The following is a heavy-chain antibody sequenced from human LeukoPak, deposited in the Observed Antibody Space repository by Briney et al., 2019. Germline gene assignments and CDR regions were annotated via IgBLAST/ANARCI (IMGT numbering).Heavy chain of an antibody. V-gene: IGHV1-18*01. J-gene: IGHJ4*02. CDR2: ISAYNGNT. D-gene: IGHD2-15*01. CDR1: GGTFSSYA. CDR3: ARVPSGGPFDY. Sequence: ASAKVSCKASGGTFSSYAISWVRQAPGQGLEWMGWISAYNGNTNYAQRLQGRVTMTTDTSTSTAYMELRSLTSDDTAVYYCARVPSGGPFDYWGQGTLVTVSS.